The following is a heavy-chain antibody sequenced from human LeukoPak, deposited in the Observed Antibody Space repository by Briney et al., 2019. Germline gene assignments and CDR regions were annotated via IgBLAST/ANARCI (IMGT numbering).Heavy chain of an antibody. Sequence: SVKVSCKASGDSISNFAVSWVRQAPGQGLEWMGGIIPIFGTANYAQKFQGRVTITADESTSTAYMELSSLRSEDTAVYYCARSWANYYDSSGYPGFDYWGQGTLVTVSS. D-gene: IGHD3-22*01. CDR1: GDSISNFA. J-gene: IGHJ4*02. CDR2: IIPIFGTA. V-gene: IGHV1-69*13. CDR3: ARSWANYYDSSGYPGFDY.